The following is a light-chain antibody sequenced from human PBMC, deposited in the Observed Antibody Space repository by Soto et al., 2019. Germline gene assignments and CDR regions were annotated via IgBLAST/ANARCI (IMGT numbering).Light chain of an antibody. J-gene: IGKJ1*01. Sequence: DIQMTQSPSTLSASVGDRVTITCRASQSISSWLAWYQQKPGKAPKLLIYDASSLESGVPSRFSGSGSGTEFTLTISRLEPEDFAVYYCQQYGSSQTFGQGTKVDIK. CDR1: QSISSW. V-gene: IGKV1-5*01. CDR3: QQYGSSQT. CDR2: DAS.